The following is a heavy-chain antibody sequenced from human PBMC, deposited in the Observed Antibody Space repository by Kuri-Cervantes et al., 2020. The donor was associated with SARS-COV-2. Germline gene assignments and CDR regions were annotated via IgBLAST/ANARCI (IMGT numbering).Heavy chain of an antibody. CDR1: GFTFSSYA. J-gene: IGHJ4*02. CDR3: AKDRSDGGSYLGSGVFDY. D-gene: IGHD1-26*01. Sequence: GGSLRLSCAASGFTFSSYAIYWVRRAPGKGLEWVAVVSYDGTNKYYGDSVKGRFTISRDNSKNTVYLQMNSPRSEDTAVYYCAKDRSDGGSYLGSGVFDYWGQGTLVTVLL. CDR2: VSYDGTNK. V-gene: IGHV3-30-3*02.